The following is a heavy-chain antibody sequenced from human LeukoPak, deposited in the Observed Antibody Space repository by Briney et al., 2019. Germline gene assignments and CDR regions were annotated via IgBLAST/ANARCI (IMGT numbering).Heavy chain of an antibody. Sequence: PGGSLRLSCVASGFMFSSYWMNWVRQAPGKGLVWVSRINSDGSSTSYADSVKGRFTISRDNAKNTLFLQMNSLRAEDTAVYYCAGGPGAFDIWGQGTMVTVSS. V-gene: IGHV3-74*01. CDR2: INSDGSST. CDR3: AGGPGAFDI. D-gene: IGHD2-2*01. J-gene: IGHJ3*02. CDR1: GFMFSSYW.